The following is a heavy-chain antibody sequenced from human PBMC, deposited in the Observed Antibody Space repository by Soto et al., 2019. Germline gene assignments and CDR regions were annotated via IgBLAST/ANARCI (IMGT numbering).Heavy chain of an antibody. CDR3: ARASYGDYGLAYS. D-gene: IGHD4-17*01. V-gene: IGHV3-7*01. CDR1: GFTFSSYW. Sequence: GGSLRLSCAASGFTFSSYWMSWVRQAPGKGLEWVANIKQDGSEKYYVDSVEGRFTISRDNAKNSLYLQMNSLRAEDTAVYYCARASYGDYGLAYSWGQGSLVTVSS. CDR2: IKQDGSEK. J-gene: IGHJ4*02.